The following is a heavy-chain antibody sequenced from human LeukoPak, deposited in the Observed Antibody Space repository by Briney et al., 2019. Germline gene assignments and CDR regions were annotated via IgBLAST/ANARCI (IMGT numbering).Heavy chain of an antibody. CDR1: GYTFSGYY. D-gene: IGHD1-1*01. CDR2: INPNSGGT. V-gene: IGHV1-2*02. Sequence: ASVKVSCKASGYTFSGYYMHWVRQAPGQGLEWMGWINPNSGGTNYAQKFQGRVTMTRDTSISTAYMELSRLRSDDTAVYYCARSTRYNWNDDYWGQGTLVTVSS. J-gene: IGHJ4*02. CDR3: ARSTRYNWNDDY.